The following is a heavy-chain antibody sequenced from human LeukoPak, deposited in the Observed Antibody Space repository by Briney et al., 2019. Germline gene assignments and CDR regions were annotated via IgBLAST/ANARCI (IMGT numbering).Heavy chain of an antibody. Sequence: ASVKVSCKASGYTFTSYGISWVRQAPGQGLEWMGWTSAYNGNTNYAQKLQGRVTMTTDTSTSTAYMELRSLRSDDTAVYYCARASYYYGSGSYYIPSYYYYMDVWGKGTTVTISS. J-gene: IGHJ6*03. CDR3: ARASYYYGSGSYYIPSYYYYMDV. CDR1: GYTFTSYG. V-gene: IGHV1-18*04. CDR2: TSAYNGNT. D-gene: IGHD3-10*01.